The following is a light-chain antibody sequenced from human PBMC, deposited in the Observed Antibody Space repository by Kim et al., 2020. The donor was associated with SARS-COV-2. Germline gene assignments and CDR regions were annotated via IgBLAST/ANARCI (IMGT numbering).Light chain of an antibody. Sequence: GQSVTIACTGTSNDVGGYHYVSWYQQHPGKAPKLMIYDVTKRPSGFPDRFSGSKSGNTASLTVSGLLAEDEGDYYCSSYAGSNNIIFGGGTQLTVL. V-gene: IGLV2-8*01. CDR2: DVT. J-gene: IGLJ2*01. CDR3: SSYAGSNNII. CDR1: SNDVGGYHY.